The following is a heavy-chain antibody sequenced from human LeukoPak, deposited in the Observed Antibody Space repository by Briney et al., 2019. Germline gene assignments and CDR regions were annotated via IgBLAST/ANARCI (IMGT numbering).Heavy chain of an antibody. CDR3: AKAARALQPSRYYMDV. Sequence: PGKSLRLSCAASGFTFSLSGIHWVRQAPGKGLEWVSAISGSGGSTYYADSVKGRFTISRDNSKNTLYLQMNSLRAEDTAVYYCAKAARALQPSRYYMDVWGKGTTVTVSS. J-gene: IGHJ6*03. CDR2: ISGSGGST. CDR1: GFTFSLSG. V-gene: IGHV3-23*01. D-gene: IGHD5-24*01.